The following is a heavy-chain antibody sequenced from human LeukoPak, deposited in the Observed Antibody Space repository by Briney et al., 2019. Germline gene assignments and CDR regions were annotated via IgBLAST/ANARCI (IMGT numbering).Heavy chain of an antibody. V-gene: IGHV4-30-4*08. CDR1: GGSISSGDYY. Sequence: SETLSLTCTVSGGSISSGDYYWSWIRQPPGKGLEWIGYIYYSGSTYYNPSLKSRVTISVDTSKNQFSLKLSSVTAADTAVYYCARVCSTSCYSGNAYYFGYWGQGTLVTVSS. CDR2: IYYSGST. D-gene: IGHD2-2*01. CDR3: ARVCSTSCYSGNAYYFGY. J-gene: IGHJ4*02.